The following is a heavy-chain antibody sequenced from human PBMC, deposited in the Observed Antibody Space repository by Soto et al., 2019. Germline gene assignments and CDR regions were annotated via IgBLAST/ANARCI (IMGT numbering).Heavy chain of an antibody. D-gene: IGHD2-2*01. CDR1: GYSISSGYY. CDR3: ARSSSGVVVPAATDY. V-gene: IGHV4-38-2*01. J-gene: IGHJ4*02. Sequence: TLSLTCVVSGYSISSGYYWAWIRQSPGKGLEWIGSLYHSGSTNYNPSLKSRVTISVDKSKNQFSLKLSSVTAADTAVYYRARSSSGVVVPAATDYWGQGTLVTVSS. CDR2: LYHSGST.